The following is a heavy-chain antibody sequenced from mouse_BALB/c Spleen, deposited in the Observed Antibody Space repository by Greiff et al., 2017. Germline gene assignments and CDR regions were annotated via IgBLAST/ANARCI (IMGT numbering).Heavy chain of an antibody. J-gene: IGHJ4*01. D-gene: IGHD2-4*01. CDR1: GFAFSSYD. Sequence: EVQLVESGGGLVKPGGSLKLSCAASGFAFSSYDMSWVRQTPEKRLEWVAYISSGGGSTYYPDTVKGRFTISRDNAKNTLYLQMSSLKSEDTAMYYCARRRNDYDGYYAMDYWGQGTSVTVSS. V-gene: IGHV5-12-1*01. CDR2: ISSGGGST. CDR3: ARRRNDYDGYYAMDY.